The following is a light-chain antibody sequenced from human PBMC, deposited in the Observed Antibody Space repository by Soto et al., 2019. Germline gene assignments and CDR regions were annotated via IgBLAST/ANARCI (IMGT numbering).Light chain of an antibody. V-gene: IGLV2-11*01. CDR3: CSYAGNSLWV. Sequence: QSALTQPRSVSGSPGQSVTISCTGTSSDVGGYNYVSWYQQHPGKDPKLMIYDVSKWPSGVPDRFSGSKSGNTASLTISGPQAEDEADYYCCSYAGNSLWVFGGGTKLTVL. CDR1: SSDVGGYNY. CDR2: DVS. J-gene: IGLJ3*02.